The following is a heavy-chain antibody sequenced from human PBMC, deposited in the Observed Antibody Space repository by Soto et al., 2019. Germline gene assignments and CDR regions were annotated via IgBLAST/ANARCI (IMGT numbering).Heavy chain of an antibody. CDR1: GFTLSSYA. V-gene: IGHV3-23*01. CDR3: ARWAGDFWSGYPYYYMDV. Sequence: VGSLRLSCTASGFTLSSYAMNWVRQAPGKGLEWVSTVSGSGGSTYYADSVKGRFTISRDNSKNTLYLQMNSLRAEDTALYYCARWAGDFWSGYPYYYMDVWGKGTTVTVSS. J-gene: IGHJ6*03. CDR2: VSGSGGST. D-gene: IGHD3-3*01.